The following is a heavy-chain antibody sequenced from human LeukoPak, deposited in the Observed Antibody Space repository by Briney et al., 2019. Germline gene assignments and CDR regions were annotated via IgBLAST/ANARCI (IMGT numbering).Heavy chain of an antibody. J-gene: IGHJ4*02. D-gene: IGHD4-17*01. Sequence: SETLSLTCTVSGGSISSGSYYWSWIRQPAGKGLEWIGRIYTSGSTNYNPSLKSRVTISVDTSKNQFSLKLSSVTAADTAVYYCASGAGYGDYRGYWGQGTLVTVSS. CDR2: IYTSGST. V-gene: IGHV4-61*02. CDR1: GGSISSGSYY. CDR3: ASGAGYGDYRGY.